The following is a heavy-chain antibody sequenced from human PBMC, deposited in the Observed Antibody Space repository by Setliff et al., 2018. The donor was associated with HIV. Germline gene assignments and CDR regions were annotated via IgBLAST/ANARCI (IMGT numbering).Heavy chain of an antibody. CDR2: VDYSGDT. CDR1: GATIHYHY. CDR3: TRGPGGTVPKPLEAFDV. Sequence: LETLSLTCSISGATIHYHYWSWIRQPPGKGLEWIGYVDYSGDTEYNPSLQSRATISRDPSKSQVSLNLNSATAADTAVYYCTRGPGGTVPKPLEAFDVWGRGAVVTVSS. V-gene: IGHV4-59*11. J-gene: IGHJ3*01. D-gene: IGHD1-7*01.